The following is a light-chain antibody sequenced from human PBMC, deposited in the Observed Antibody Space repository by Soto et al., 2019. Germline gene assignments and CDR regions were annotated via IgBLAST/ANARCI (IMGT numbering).Light chain of an antibody. CDR3: QQYHNWPPFT. CDR1: QSMSNN. CDR2: GAS. Sequence: EIVMTQSPATLSVSPGERATLSCRASQSMSNNLAWYQQKPGQAPRLLTYGASTRYTGIPDRFSGSGSGTEFTLTISSLQSEDFAIYYCQQYHNWPPFTFGQGTRLEIK. J-gene: IGKJ5*01. V-gene: IGKV3-15*01.